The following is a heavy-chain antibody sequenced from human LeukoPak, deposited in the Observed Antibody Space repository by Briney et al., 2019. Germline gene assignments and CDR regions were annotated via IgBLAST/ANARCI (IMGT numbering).Heavy chain of an antibody. CDR3: ARGAPLSGYCSGGSCYSNWFDP. CDR1: GDSISSYY. D-gene: IGHD2-15*01. Sequence: PSETLSLTCTVSGDSISSYYWSWIRQPPGKGLEWIGYIYYSGSTNYNPSLKSRVTISVDTSKNQFSLKLSSVTAADTAVYYCARGAPLSGYCSGGSCYSNWFDPWGQGTLVTVSS. CDR2: IYYSGST. V-gene: IGHV4-59*01. J-gene: IGHJ5*02.